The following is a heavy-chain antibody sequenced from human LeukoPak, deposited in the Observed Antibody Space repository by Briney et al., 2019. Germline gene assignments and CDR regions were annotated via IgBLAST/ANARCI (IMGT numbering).Heavy chain of an antibody. CDR1: GFTFGDNA. CDR2: IKSKDYGGPT. V-gene: IGHV3-49*03. CDR3: TRGGDGYNPEQDY. Sequence: GGSLRLSCTASGFTFGDNAISWFRQATGKGRVWRGFIKSKDYGGPTEYAESVKGRFTISSDDSTSIANLQMNSLKTEDTSVSYCTRGGDGYNPEQDYWVQRTLV. D-gene: IGHD5-24*01. J-gene: IGHJ4*02.